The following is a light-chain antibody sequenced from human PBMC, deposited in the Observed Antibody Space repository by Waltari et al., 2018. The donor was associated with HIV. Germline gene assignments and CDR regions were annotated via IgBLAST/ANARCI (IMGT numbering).Light chain of an antibody. V-gene: IGLV2-23*02. CDR2: DVS. Sequence: QSALTQSASVSGFPGQSITISCTGSSTDGGSYKYVSCYQQHPGKAPKLLIYDVSKRPSGVSNRFSGSKSGNTASLTISGLQAEDEADYYCCSYAGSNTYLFGTGTEVTVL. J-gene: IGLJ1*01. CDR1: STDGGSYKY. CDR3: CSYAGSNTYL.